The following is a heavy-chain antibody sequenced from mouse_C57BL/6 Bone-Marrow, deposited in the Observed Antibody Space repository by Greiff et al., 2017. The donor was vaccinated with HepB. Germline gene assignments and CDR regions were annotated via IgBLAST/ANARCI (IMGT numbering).Heavy chain of an antibody. CDR1: GFTFSRYA. J-gene: IGHJ3*01. CDR2: ISSGGDYI. V-gene: IGHV5-9-1*02. D-gene: IGHD1-1*01. CDR3: TTYDNYYGSRSWFAY. Sequence: EVQLVASGEGLVKPGGSLKLSCAASGFTFSRYAMSWVRQTPEKRLEWVAYISSGGDYIYYADTVKGRFTISRDNARNTLYLQMSSLKSEDTAMYDGTTYDNYYGSRSWFAYWGQGTLVTVSA.